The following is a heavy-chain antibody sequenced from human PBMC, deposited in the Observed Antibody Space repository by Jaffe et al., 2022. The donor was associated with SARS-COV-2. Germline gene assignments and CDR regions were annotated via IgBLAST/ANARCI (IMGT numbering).Heavy chain of an antibody. D-gene: IGHD3-9*01. CDR1: GYTFTSYD. CDR3: ARGNILTGYYYYYMDV. J-gene: IGHJ6*03. V-gene: IGHV1-8*01. Sequence: QVQLVQSGAEVKKPGASVKVSCKASGYTFTSYDINWVRQATGQGLEWMGWMNPNSGNTGYAQKFQGRVTMTRNTSISTAYMELSSLRSEDTAVYYCARGNILTGYYYYYMDVWGKGTTVTVSS. CDR2: MNPNSGNT.